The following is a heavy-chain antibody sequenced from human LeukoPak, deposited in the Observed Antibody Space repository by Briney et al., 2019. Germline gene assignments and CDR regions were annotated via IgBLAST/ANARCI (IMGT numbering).Heavy chain of an antibody. CDR1: GFTFSSYW. CDR2: IKQDGSEK. J-gene: IGHJ6*02. Sequence: QPGGSLRLSCAASGFTFSSYWMSWVRQAPGKGLEWVANIKQDGSEKYYVDSVKGRFTISRDNAKNSLYLQMNSLRAEDTAVYYCARGMGSSSWYYYYGMDVWGQGTTVTVSS. D-gene: IGHD6-13*01. V-gene: IGHV3-7*03. CDR3: ARGMGSSSWYYYYGMDV.